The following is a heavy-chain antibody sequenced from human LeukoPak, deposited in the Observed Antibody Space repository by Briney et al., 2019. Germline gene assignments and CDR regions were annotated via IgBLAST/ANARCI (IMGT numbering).Heavy chain of an antibody. CDR3: AKGSLGDIVTTTALDY. CDR1: GFIFSSYS. Sequence: PGGSLRLSCVASGFIFSSYSMHWVRQAPGKGLEWVSYISSTGGTIYHADSVKGQITISRDNAKNSLYLQMNSLRVEDTAVYYCAKGSLGDIVTTTALDYWGQGTLVTVSS. V-gene: IGHV3-48*01. D-gene: IGHD5-12*01. CDR2: ISSTGGTI. J-gene: IGHJ4*02.